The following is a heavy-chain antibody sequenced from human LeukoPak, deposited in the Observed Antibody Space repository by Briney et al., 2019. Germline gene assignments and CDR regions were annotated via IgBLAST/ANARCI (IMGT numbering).Heavy chain of an antibody. CDR1: GFTFSTNA. CDR2: ISGNGAST. CDR3: AKDVGKWESLHFFDY. Sequence: GGSLRLSCLTSGFTFSTNAMSWVRQAPGKGLEWISGISGNGASTYYADSVTGRFTISRDNSRNTLYLQVNSLRGDDTAVYYCAKDVGKWESLHFFDYWGQGTLVTVSS. J-gene: IGHJ4*02. V-gene: IGHV3-23*01. D-gene: IGHD1-26*01.